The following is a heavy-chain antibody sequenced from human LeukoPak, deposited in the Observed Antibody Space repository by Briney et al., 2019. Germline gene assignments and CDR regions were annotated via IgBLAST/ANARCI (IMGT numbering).Heavy chain of an antibody. Sequence: GASVKVSCKASGGTFSSYAISWVRQAPGQGLEWMGGIIPIFGTANYAQKFQGRVTITADESTSTAYMELSSLRSEDTAVYYCAISYDSSGYEFDYWGQGTLVTVSS. CDR1: GGTFSSYA. CDR2: IIPIFGTA. CDR3: AISYDSSGYEFDY. D-gene: IGHD3-22*01. V-gene: IGHV1-69*01. J-gene: IGHJ4*02.